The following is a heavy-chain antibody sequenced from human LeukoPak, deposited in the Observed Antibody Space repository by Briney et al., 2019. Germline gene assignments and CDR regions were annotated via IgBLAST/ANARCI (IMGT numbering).Heavy chain of an antibody. CDR1: GFTFSSYA. V-gene: IGHV3-23*01. J-gene: IGHJ5*02. D-gene: IGHD6-13*01. CDR3: AKAAAGTRSTLNWFDP. Sequence: PGGSLRLSCAASGFTFSSYAMSWVRQAPGKGLEWVSAISGSGGSIYYADSVKGRFTISRDNSKNTLYLQMNSLRAEDTAVYYCAKAAAGTRSTLNWFDPWGQGTLVTVSS. CDR2: ISGSGGSI.